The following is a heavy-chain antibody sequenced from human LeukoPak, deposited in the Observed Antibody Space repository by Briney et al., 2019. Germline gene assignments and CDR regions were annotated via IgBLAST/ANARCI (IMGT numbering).Heavy chain of an antibody. D-gene: IGHD7-27*01. CDR1: GGSISSGSYS. CDR3: ARFSPRAMGNYLDF. J-gene: IGHJ4*02. CDR2: I. V-gene: IGHV4-30-4*07. Sequence: SETLSLTCAVSGGSISSGSYSWSWIRQPLGKGLEWIGYIYYNPSLKSRVILSLDKSANQFPLNLSSVTAADTAVYYCARFSPRAMGNYLDFWGQGTLVTVSS.